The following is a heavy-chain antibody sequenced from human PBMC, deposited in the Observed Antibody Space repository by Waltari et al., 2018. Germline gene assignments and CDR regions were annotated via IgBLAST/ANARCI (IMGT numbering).Heavy chain of an antibody. CDR2: IYHSGST. CDR1: GYSISRGYY. CDR3: ARATGGFDY. J-gene: IGHJ4*02. V-gene: IGHV4-38-2*01. Sequence: QVQLQESGPGLVKPSETLSLTCAVSGYSISRGYYWVWIRQPPGKGLEWIGSIYHSGSTYYNPSLKSRVTISVDTSKNQFSLKLSSVTAADTAVYYCARATGGFDYWGQGTLVTVSS. D-gene: IGHD7-27*01.